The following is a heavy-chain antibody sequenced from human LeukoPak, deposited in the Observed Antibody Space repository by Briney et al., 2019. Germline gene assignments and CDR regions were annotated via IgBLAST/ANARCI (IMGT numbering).Heavy chain of an antibody. V-gene: IGHV1-2*02. CDR3: VRGVENGITISGVVPDFDI. CDR2: INPKSGGT. CDR1: EFSFSDYY. J-gene: IGHJ4*02. D-gene: IGHD3-3*01. Sequence: ASVKVSCKASEFSFSDYYMHWVRQAPGQGPEWMGWINPKSGGTNFAQKFQGRVTMSSDTSMSTAYVELTRLRSDDTAVYYCVRGVENGITISGVVPDFDIWGQGTLVTVSS.